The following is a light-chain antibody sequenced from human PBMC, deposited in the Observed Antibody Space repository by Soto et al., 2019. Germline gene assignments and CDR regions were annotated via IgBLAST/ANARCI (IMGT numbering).Light chain of an antibody. Sequence: QSVLTQPPSASGSPGQSVTISCTGTSSDVGSYNYVSWYQQHPGKAPKLMIYEVTKRPSGVPDRFSGSKSGNTASLTVSGLQGEDEADYYCTSYAGSNNLLFGGGTKLTVL. V-gene: IGLV2-8*01. CDR1: SSDVGSYNY. J-gene: IGLJ2*01. CDR2: EVT. CDR3: TSYAGSNNLL.